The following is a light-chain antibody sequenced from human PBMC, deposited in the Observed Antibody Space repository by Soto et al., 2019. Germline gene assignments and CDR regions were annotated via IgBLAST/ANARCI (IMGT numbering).Light chain of an antibody. V-gene: IGKV3-15*01. J-gene: IGKJ4*01. CDR2: GAS. CDR1: QGVSRK. Sequence: DIVMTQSPATLSVAPGERVTFSCRASQGVSRKLAWYQHKPGQAPRLLISGASTGATGIPARFSGSGSGTDFTLTISSLQAEDVAVYYCQQYYSNPELTFGGGTKVDI. CDR3: QQYYSNPELT.